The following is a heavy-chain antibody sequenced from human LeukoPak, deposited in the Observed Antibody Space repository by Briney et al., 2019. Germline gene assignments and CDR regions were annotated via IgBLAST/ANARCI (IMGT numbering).Heavy chain of an antibody. Sequence: PSETLSLTCTVSGGSISSYYWSWIRQPPGKGLQWIGYIHYSGSTNYNPSLKSRVTISVDTSKNQFSLKLTSVTAADMAVYYCARDDYGDYTFHHWGQGTLVTVSS. D-gene: IGHD4-17*01. CDR1: GGSISSYY. J-gene: IGHJ1*01. CDR2: IHYSGST. CDR3: ARDDYGDYTFHH. V-gene: IGHV4-59*01.